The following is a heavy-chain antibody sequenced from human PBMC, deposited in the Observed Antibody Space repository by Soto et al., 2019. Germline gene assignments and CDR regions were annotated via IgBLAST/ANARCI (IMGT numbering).Heavy chain of an antibody. CDR3: AKEAYYYDSSDQPYGMDV. CDR1: GFTFSSYG. V-gene: IGHV3-30*18. CDR2: ISYDGSNK. J-gene: IGHJ6*02. D-gene: IGHD3-22*01. Sequence: GGSLRLSCAASGFTFSSYGMHWVRQAPGKGLEWVAVISYDGSNKYYADSVKGRFTISRDNSKNTLCLQMNSLRAEDTAVYYCAKEAYYYDSSDQPYGMDVWGQGTTVTVS.